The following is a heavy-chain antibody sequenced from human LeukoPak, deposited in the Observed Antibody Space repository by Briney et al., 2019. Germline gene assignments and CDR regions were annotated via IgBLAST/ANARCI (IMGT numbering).Heavy chain of an antibody. CDR1: GGSISSYY. J-gene: IGHJ4*02. CDR3: ARDPPYTGFDY. V-gene: IGHV4-4*07. CDR2: IYTSGSA. Sequence: SETLSLTCTVSGGSISSYYWSWIRQPAGKGLEWIGRIYTSGSANYNPSLQSRDTMSVDTSKNQFSLKLSSVTAADTAVYYCARDPPYTGFDYWGQGTLVTVSS. D-gene: IGHD4-11*01.